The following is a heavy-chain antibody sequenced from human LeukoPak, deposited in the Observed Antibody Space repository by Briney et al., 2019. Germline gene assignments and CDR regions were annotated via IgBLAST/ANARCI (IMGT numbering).Heavy chain of an antibody. D-gene: IGHD1-26*01. J-gene: IGHJ4*02. CDR2: IYYSGST. V-gene: IGHV4-59*12. CDR3: TFSMVGATTDY. Sequence: SETLSLTCTVSGGSISSYYWSWIRQPPGKGLEWIGYIYYSGSTNYNPSLKSRVTMSVDTAKNQFSLKLNTVTAADTAVYYCTFSMVGATTDYWGQGTLVTVSS. CDR1: GGSISSYY.